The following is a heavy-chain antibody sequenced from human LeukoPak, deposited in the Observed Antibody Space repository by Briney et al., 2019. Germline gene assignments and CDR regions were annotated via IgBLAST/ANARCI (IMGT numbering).Heavy chain of an antibody. Sequence: GGSRRLSCAAPGSTLSSYATHWVRQPPGKGREWVGVISYDGINQYSAHSVKGRFTISRDNSKNTLYLQMNSRRAEDTAVYYCGRRGIAVVGTRLFDYWGQGTLVTVPS. V-gene: IGHV3-30-3*01. CDR1: GSTLSSYA. J-gene: IGHJ4*02. D-gene: IGHD6-19*01. CDR2: ISYDGINQ. CDR3: GRRGIAVVGTRLFDY.